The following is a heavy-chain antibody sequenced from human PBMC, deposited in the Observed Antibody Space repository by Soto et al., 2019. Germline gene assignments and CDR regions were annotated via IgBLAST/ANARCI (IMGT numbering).Heavy chain of an antibody. Sequence: EVQLVESGGGLVQPGGSLRLSCAASGFTFSSYWMSWVRQAPGKGLEWVANIKQDGSEKYYVDSEKGRFTISRDNAKNSLYLQMNSLRAEATAVYYCARAIPPLITTPYFDYWGHGTLVTLSS. V-gene: IGHV3-7*05. J-gene: IGHJ4*01. CDR3: ARAIPPLITTPYFDY. CDR2: IKQDGSEK. D-gene: IGHD3-22*01. CDR1: GFTFSSYW.